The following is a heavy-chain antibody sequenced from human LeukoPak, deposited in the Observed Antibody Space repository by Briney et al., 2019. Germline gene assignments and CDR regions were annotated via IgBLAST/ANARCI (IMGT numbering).Heavy chain of an antibody. CDR3: ARQYYDFWSGYVDYFDY. J-gene: IGHJ4*02. D-gene: IGHD3-3*01. CDR2: ISSSSSYI. Sequence: GGSQRLSCAASGFTFSSYSMNWVRQAPGKGLEWVSSISSSSSYIYYADSVKGRFTISRDNAKNSLYLQMNSLRAEDTAVYYCARQYYDFWSGYVDYFDYWGQGTLVTVSS. V-gene: IGHV3-21*01. CDR1: GFTFSSYS.